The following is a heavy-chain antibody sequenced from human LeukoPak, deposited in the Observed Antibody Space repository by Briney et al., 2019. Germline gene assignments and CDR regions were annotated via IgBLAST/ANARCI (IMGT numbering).Heavy chain of an antibody. D-gene: IGHD5-24*01. J-gene: IGHJ4*02. CDR2: NYYSGST. V-gene: IGHV4-59*08. CDR3: ATQRRDGYNSFDY. Sequence: GSLRLSCAASGFTFSSYAMSWVRQAPGKGLEWIGYNYYSGSTNYNPSLKSRVTISVDTSKNQFSLKLSSVTAADTAVYYCATQRRDGYNSFDYWGQGTLATVSS. CDR1: GFTFSSYA.